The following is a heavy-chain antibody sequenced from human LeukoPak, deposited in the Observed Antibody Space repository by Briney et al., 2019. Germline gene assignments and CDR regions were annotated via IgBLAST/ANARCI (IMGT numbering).Heavy chain of an antibody. CDR2: IKQDGSVI. D-gene: IGHD6-6*01. Sequence: GGSLRLSCAASGFPFSRYWMTWVRQAPGKGLEWVANIKQDGSVIYYVDSVKGRFTISRDNAKNSLSLQMNSLRAEDTAVYYCARIGYSSSSNDYRGQGTLVTVSS. CDR3: ARIGYSSSSNDY. V-gene: IGHV3-7*01. CDR1: GFPFSRYW. J-gene: IGHJ4*02.